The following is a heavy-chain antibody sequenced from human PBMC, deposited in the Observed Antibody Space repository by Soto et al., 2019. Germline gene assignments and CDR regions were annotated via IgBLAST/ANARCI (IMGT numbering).Heavy chain of an antibody. CDR2: ISSSSSYI. V-gene: IGHV3-21*01. CDR1: GFTFSSYS. Sequence: PGWSLRLSCAASGFTFSSYSMNWVRQAPGKGLEWVSSISSSSSYIYYADSVKGRFTISRDNAKNSLYLQMNSLRAEDTAGYYCARVRVVKGNDAFDIWGQGTMVTVSS. CDR3: ARVRVVKGNDAFDI. D-gene: IGHD3-3*01. J-gene: IGHJ3*02.